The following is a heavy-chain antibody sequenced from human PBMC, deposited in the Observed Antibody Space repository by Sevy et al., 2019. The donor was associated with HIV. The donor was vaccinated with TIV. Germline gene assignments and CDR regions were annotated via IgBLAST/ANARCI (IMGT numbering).Heavy chain of an antibody. D-gene: IGHD1-1*01. CDR1: GVSVSPYY. CDR3: ATGGPNQQQLDYFDH. J-gene: IGHJ4*02. V-gene: IGHV4-59*02. CDR2: SGST. Sequence: SETLSLTCTVSGVSVSPYYWAWIRLPPGKGLECVAFSGSTNYNPSLKSRATTSVDTSKNQFSLKLSSVTAADTAIYYCATGGPNQQQLDYFDHWGQGTLVTVSS.